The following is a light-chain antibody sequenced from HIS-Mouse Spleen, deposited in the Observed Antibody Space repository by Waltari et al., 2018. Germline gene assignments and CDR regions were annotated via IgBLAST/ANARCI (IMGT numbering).Light chain of an antibody. V-gene: IGLV3-25*03. J-gene: IGLJ3*02. CDR1: ALPKQY. CDR3: QSADSSGTSWV. CDR2: KDS. Sequence: SYELTQPPSVSVSPGQTARIPCSGDALPKQYSYWYQQKPGQAPGLVIYKDSERPSGIPERFSGSSSGTTVTLTISGVQAEDEADYYCQSADSSGTSWVFGGGTKLTVL.